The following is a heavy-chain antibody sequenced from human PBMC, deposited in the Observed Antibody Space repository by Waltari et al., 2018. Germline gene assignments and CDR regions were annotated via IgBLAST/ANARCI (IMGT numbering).Heavy chain of an antibody. Sequence: EVQLVESGGGLIQPGGSLRLSCAASGFTVSSNYMSWVRQAPGKGLEWVSVIYSGGSTYYADSVKGRFTISRDNSKNTLYLQMNSLRAEDTAVYYCARDAGATVYYYGMDVWGQGTTVTVSS. D-gene: IGHD1-26*01. CDR1: GFTVSSNY. V-gene: IGHV3-53*01. CDR2: IYSGGST. CDR3: ARDAGATVYYYGMDV. J-gene: IGHJ6*02.